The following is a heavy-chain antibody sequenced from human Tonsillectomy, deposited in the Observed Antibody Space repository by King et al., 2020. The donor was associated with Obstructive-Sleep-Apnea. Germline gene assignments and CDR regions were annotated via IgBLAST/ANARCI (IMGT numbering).Heavy chain of an antibody. CDR2: IYYSGST. V-gene: IGHV4-59*08. Sequence: QLQESGPGLVKPSETLSLTCTVSGGSISSYYWSWIRQPPGKGLEWIGYIYYSGSTNYNPSLKSRVTISVDTSKNQFSLKLSSVTAADTAVYYCARLGRGAAAAYVYWGQGTLVTVSS. CDR3: ARLGRGAAAAYVY. J-gene: IGHJ4*02. D-gene: IGHD6-13*01. CDR1: GGSISSYY.